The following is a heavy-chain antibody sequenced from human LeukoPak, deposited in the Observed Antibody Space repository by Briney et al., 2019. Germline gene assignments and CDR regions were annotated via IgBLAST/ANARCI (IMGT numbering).Heavy chain of an antibody. Sequence: KPSETLSLTCTASGGSISSYYWSWIRQPAGKGLEWMARIYTSGSTNYNPSLKSRVTISVDTSKNQFSLKLSSVTAADTAVYYCARDHQSSGWYRYFDYWGQGTLVTVSS. D-gene: IGHD6-19*01. CDR1: GGSISSYY. CDR2: IYTSGST. J-gene: IGHJ4*02. V-gene: IGHV4-4*07. CDR3: ARDHQSSGWYRYFDY.